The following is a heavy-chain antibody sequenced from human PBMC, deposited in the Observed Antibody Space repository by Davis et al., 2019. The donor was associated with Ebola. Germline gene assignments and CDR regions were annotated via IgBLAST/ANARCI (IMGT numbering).Heavy chain of an antibody. Sequence: GESLKISCAASGFTFSSSDMHWVRQGTGKGLEWVSAIGTAGDTYYPGSVKGRFTISRENAKNSLYLQMNSLRAEDTAVYYCARVRFGDTAVDYWGQGTLVTVSS. D-gene: IGHD5-18*01. J-gene: IGHJ4*02. CDR2: IGTAGDT. V-gene: IGHV3-13*01. CDR3: ARVRFGDTAVDY. CDR1: GFTFSSSD.